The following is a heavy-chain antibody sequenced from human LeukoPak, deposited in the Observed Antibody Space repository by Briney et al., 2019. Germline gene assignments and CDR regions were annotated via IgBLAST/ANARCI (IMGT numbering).Heavy chain of an antibody. D-gene: IGHD1-26*01. CDR3: ARGGVGATTYVWFDP. V-gene: IGHV1-46*01. Sequence: ASVRVSCKASGYTFTGYYIHWVRQAPGQGLECMGIINPSGGSTSYAQKFQGRGTMTRDMSTSTVYMELSSLRSEDTAVYYCARGGVGATTYVWFDPWGQGTLVTVSS. CDR1: GYTFTGYY. CDR2: INPSGGST. J-gene: IGHJ5*02.